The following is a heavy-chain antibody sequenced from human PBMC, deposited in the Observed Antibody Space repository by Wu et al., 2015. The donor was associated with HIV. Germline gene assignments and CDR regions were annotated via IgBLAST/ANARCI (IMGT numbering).Heavy chain of an antibody. CDR2: IIPIFGTA. CDR1: GGTFSSYA. Sequence: QVQLVQSGAEVKKPGSSVKVSCKASGGTFSSYAISWVRQAPGQGLEWMGGIIPIFGTANYAQKFQGRVTITTDESTSTAYMELSSLRSEDTAVYYCARDKGSYDSSGYYYSPFEYWGQGTLVTVSS. J-gene: IGHJ4*02. CDR3: ARDKGSYDSSGYYYSPFEY. D-gene: IGHD3-22*01. V-gene: IGHV1-69*05.